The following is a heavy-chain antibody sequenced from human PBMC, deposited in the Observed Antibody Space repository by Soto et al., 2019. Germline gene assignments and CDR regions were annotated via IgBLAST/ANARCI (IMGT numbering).Heavy chain of an antibody. V-gene: IGHV3-23*01. CDR1: GFTFSSYA. D-gene: IGHD2-15*01. Sequence: GGSLRLSCAASGFTFSSYAMSWVRQAPGKGLEWVSAISGSGGSTYYADSVKGRFTISRDNSKNTLYLQMNSLRAEDTAVYYCAKDLVVVVVAATPRVPDYWGQGTLVTVSS. CDR3: AKDLVVVVVAATPRVPDY. J-gene: IGHJ4*02. CDR2: ISGSGGST.